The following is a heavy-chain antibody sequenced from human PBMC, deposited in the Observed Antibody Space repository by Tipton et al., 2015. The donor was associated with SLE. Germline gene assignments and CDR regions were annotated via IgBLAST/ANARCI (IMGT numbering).Heavy chain of an antibody. Sequence: TLSLTCTVHGGSFSGYYWSWIRQPPGKGLEWIGEINHSGSTNYNPSLESRLTISVDTSKDQVSLNLNSVTAADTAVYYCARGRLCTAGICNPSAFDYWGPGTLVTVSS. D-gene: IGHD2-8*02. V-gene: IGHV4-34*01. CDR1: GGSFSGYY. CDR2: INHSGST. J-gene: IGHJ4*02. CDR3: ARGRLCTAGICNPSAFDY.